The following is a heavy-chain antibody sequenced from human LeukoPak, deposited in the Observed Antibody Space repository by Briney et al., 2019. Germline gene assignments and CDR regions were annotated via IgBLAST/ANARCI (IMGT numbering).Heavy chain of an antibody. CDR2: ISSSSYI. CDR1: GFTFSSYS. V-gene: IGHV3-21*01. CDR3: ARVEVGYYDILTGYHSTLYFDY. Sequence: GGSLRLSCAASGFTFSSYSMNWVRQAPGKGLEWVSSISSSSYIYYADSVKGRFTISRDNAKNSLYLQMNSLRAEDTAVYYCARVEVGYYDILTGYHSTLYFDYWGQGTLVTVSS. D-gene: IGHD3-9*01. J-gene: IGHJ4*02.